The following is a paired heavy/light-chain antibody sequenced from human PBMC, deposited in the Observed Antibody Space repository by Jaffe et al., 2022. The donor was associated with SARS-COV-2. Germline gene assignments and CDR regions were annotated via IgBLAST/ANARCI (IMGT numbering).Heavy chain of an antibody. CDR3: AKGQRGLYDSGGRRSPGWSDDGA. CDR2: ITYDGRTK. Sequence: QVQLMESGGGVVQPGRSLRLSCAASGFTFRNFVMHWVRQSPGKGLEWVAVITYDGRTKYYGDSVRGRFTISRDNSNNTLFLQMNSLRPEDTGLYYCAKGQRGLYDSGGRRSPGWSDDGAWGQGTPVIVSS. V-gene: IGHV3-30*18. D-gene: IGHD3-16*01. J-gene: IGHJ5*02. CDR1: GFTFRNFV.
Light chain of an antibody. CDR3: MQTTHWPPWT. CDR2: KVS. V-gene: IGKV2-30*01. CDR1: QSLVYSDGNTY. Sequence: EVIMTQSPLSLPVTLGQPASISCKSSQSLVYSDGNTYLDWYQQRPGQSPRRLIYKVSYRDSGVPDRFSGSGSGTDFTLKISRVEAEDVGVYYCMQTTHWPPWTFGQGTKVEIK. J-gene: IGKJ1*01.